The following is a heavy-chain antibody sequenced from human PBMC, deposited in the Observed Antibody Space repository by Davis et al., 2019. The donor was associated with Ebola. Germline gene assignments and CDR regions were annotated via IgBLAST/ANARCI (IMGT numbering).Heavy chain of an antibody. V-gene: IGHV3-23*01. J-gene: IGHJ4*03. D-gene: IGHD2-21*02. CDR2: ISSRSTTI. CDR3: AKESTSCGGDCYSLSDY. Sequence: GESLKISCAASGFTFNNYAMSWVRQAPGKGLEWVSVISSRSTTIYYADSVRGRFTISRDNSKNTLYLQMSSLRADDTAVYYCAKESTSCGGDCYSLSDYWGQGTTVTVSS. CDR1: GFTFNNYA.